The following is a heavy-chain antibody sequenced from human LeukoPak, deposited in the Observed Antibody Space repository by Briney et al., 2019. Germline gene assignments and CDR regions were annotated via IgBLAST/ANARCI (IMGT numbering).Heavy chain of an antibody. CDR3: ASASRLGYCSGGSCPNFDY. CDR2: INHSGST. CDR1: GGSFSGYY. Sequence: SETLSLTCAVYGGSFSGYYWSLIRQPPGKGLEWIGEINHSGSTNYNPSLKSRVTISVDTSKNQFSLKLSSVTAADTAVYYCASASRLGYCSGGSCPNFDYWGQGTLVTVSS. D-gene: IGHD2-15*01. J-gene: IGHJ4*02. V-gene: IGHV4-34*01.